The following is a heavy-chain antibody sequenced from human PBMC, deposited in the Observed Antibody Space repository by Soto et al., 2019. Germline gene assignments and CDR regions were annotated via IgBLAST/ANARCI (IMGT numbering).Heavy chain of an antibody. CDR1: GYTFTGYY. J-gene: IGHJ6*02. D-gene: IGHD2-15*01. CDR2: INPNSGGT. Sequence: ASVKVSCKASGYTFTGYYMRWVRQAPGQGLEWMGWINPNSGGTNYAQKFQGWVTMTRDTSISTAYMELSRLRSDDTAVYYCARVGCSGGSCYDYYYGMDVWGQGTTVTVSS. V-gene: IGHV1-2*04. CDR3: ARVGCSGGSCYDYYYGMDV.